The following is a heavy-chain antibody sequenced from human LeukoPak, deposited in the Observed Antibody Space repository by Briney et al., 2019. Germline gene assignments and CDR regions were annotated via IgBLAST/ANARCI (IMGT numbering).Heavy chain of an antibody. D-gene: IGHD3-22*01. CDR3: ASWVSPYYDSSGYYFIDY. V-gene: IGHV3-21*01. CDR2: ISSSSSYI. Sequence: GGSLRLSCEASGFMFVSYAMSWVRQAPGKGLEWVSSISSSSSYIYYADSVKGRFTISRDNAKNSLYLQMNSLRAEDTAVYYCASWVSPYYDSSGYYFIDYWGQGTLVTVSS. J-gene: IGHJ4*02. CDR1: GFMFVSYA.